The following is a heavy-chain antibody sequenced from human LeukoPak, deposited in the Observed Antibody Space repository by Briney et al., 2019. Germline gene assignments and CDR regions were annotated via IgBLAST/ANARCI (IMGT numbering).Heavy chain of an antibody. CDR1: GFTFSSYS. D-gene: IGHD3-22*01. J-gene: IGHJ4*02. CDR2: ISSSSSYI. CDR3: ARDPQRGFYKTPTFDY. V-gene: IGHV3-21*01. Sequence: GGSLRLSCAASGFTFSSYSMNWVRQAPGKGLEWVSSISSSSSYIYYADSVKGRFTISRDNAKNSLYLQMNSLRAEDTAVYYCARDPQRGFYKTPTFDYWGQGTLVTVSS.